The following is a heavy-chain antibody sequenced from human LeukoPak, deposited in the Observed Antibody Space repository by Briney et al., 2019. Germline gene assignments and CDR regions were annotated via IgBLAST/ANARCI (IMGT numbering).Heavy chain of an antibody. J-gene: IGHJ6*02. CDR2: IASDGSST. CDR3: AKDLAAAVYYYGMDV. CDR1: GFTFSSYW. D-gene: IGHD6-13*01. V-gene: IGHV3-74*01. Sequence: GGSLRLSCAASGFTFSSYWMNWVRQAPGKGLVWVSRIASDGSSTTYADSVKGRFSISRDNAKNTLYLQMNSLRAEDTAVYYCAKDLAAAVYYYGMDVWGQGTTVTVSS.